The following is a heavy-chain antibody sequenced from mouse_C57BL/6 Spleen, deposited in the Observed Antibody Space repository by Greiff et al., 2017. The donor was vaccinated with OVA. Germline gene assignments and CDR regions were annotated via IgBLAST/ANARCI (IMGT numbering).Heavy chain of an antibody. J-gene: IGHJ2*01. CDR3: ARSGDSSGYYFDY. CDR2: INPNNGGT. Sequence: EVQLQQSGPELAKPGASVKISCKASGYTFTDYYMNWVKQSHGKSLEWIGDINPNNGGTSYNQKFKGKATLTVDKSSSTAYMELRSLTSEDSAVYYCARSGDSSGYYFDYWGQGTTLTVSS. CDR1: GYTFTDYY. V-gene: IGHV1-26*01. D-gene: IGHD3-2*02.